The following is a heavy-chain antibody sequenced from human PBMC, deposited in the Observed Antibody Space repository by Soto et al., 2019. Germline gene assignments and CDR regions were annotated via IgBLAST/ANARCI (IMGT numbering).Heavy chain of an antibody. V-gene: IGHV1-2*04. CDR2: INPNSGGT. CDR3: ARVLGVPAAIPGGLAFDI. Sequence: ASVKVSCKASGYTFTGYYMHWVRQAPGQGLEWMGWINPNSGGTNYAQKFQGWVTMTRDTSISTAYMELSRLRSDDTAVYYCARVLGVPAAIPGGLAFDIWGQGTMVTVSS. CDR1: GYTFTGYY. J-gene: IGHJ3*02. D-gene: IGHD2-2*01.